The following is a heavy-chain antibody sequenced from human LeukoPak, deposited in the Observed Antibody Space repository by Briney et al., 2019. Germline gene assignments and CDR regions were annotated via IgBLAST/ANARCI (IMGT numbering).Heavy chain of an antibody. J-gene: IGHJ5*02. CDR3: ARGGNCGGGSCYSDRGWFDP. V-gene: IGHV4-4*02. CDR1: GGSISSNNW. Sequence: PSETLSLTCAVSGGSISSNNWWSWVRQPPNKGLEWIGEMYHSGSAIYNPSLKSRVTISVDTSKNQFSLKLSSVTAADTAVYYCARGGNCGGGSCYSDRGWFDPWGQGTLVTVSS. CDR2: MYHSGSA. D-gene: IGHD2-15*01.